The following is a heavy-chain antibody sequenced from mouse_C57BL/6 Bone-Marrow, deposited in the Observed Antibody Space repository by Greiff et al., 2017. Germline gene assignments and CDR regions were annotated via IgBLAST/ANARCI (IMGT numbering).Heavy chain of an antibody. CDR3: GTVVFDY. D-gene: IGHD1-1*01. V-gene: IGHV1-4*01. CDR1: GYTFTSYT. J-gene: IGHJ2*01. CDR2: INPSSGYT. Sequence: QVQLKESGAELARPGASVKMSCKASGYTFTSYTMHWVKQRPGQGLEWIGYINPSSGYTKYNQKFKDKATLTADKSSSTAYMQLSSLTSEDSAVYYCGTVVFDYWGQGTTLTVSS.